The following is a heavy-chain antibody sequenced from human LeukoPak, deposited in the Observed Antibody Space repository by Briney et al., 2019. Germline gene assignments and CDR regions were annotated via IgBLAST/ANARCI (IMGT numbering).Heavy chain of an antibody. J-gene: IGHJ4*02. CDR2: IKQDGSET. Sequence: PGGSLRLSCAASRFTLSNYWMSWVRQAPGKGLEWVANIKQDGSETYYADSVKGRFTISRDNDNNSLSLQMNSLRAEDTAVYYCARQRGSGCIDYWGQGTLVTVSS. CDR1: RFTLSNYW. CDR3: ARQRGSGCIDY. D-gene: IGHD6-19*01. V-gene: IGHV3-7*01.